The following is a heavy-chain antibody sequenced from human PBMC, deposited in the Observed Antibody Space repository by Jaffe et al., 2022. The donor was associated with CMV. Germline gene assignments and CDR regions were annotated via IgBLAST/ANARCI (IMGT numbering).Heavy chain of an antibody. J-gene: IGHJ6*03. V-gene: IGHV3-33*08. CDR1: GFTFSNYA. CDR2: IWFNGNVK. D-gene: IGHD3-10*01. Sequence: QVHLLESGGGAVQPGKSLTLSCTASGFTFSNYAMHWVRQAPGKGLESVAIIWFNGNVKYYAASVKGRFSVSRDNSRSTLFLEMSSLAVEDTAVYYCARSPADGSGSYHQTGIYYYYMDAWGKGTAVTVSS. CDR3: ARSPADGSGSYHQTGIYYYYMDA.